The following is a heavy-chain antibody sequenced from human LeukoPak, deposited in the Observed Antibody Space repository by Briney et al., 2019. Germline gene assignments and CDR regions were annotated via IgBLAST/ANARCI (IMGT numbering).Heavy chain of an antibody. D-gene: IGHD3-10*01. CDR2: IWYDGSNK. CDR1: GFTFSSYG. J-gene: IGHJ5*02. V-gene: IGHV3-30*02. CDR3: SKDLTSDFGGDLDP. Sequence: PGGSLRLSCAASGFTFSSYGMHWVRQAPGKGLEWVAVIWYDGSNKYYADSVKGRFTISRDNSKNTLYLQMNSLIAEDTAVYYCSKDLTSDFGGDLDPWGQGTLVTVSS.